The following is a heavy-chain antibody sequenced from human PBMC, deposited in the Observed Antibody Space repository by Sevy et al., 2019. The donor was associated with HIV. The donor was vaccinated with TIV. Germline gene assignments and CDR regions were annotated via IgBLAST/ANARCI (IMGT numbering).Heavy chain of an antibody. CDR3: ARDMGYCSGGSCYFVDAFDI. D-gene: IGHD2-15*01. V-gene: IGHV1-18*01. CDR1: GYTFTSYG. Sequence: ASVKVSCKASGYTFTSYGISWVRQAPGQGLEWMGWISAYNGNTNYAQKLQGRDTMTTDTSTSTAYMELRSLRSDDTAVYYCARDMGYCSGGSCYFVDAFDIWGQGTMVTVSS. CDR2: ISAYNGNT. J-gene: IGHJ3*02.